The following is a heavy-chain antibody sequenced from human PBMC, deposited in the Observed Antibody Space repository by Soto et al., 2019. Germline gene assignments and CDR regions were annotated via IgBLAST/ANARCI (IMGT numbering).Heavy chain of an antibody. CDR3: ARDLREDYGLYYFFYGLDV. D-gene: IGHD3-10*01. CDR1: GYSFTRNY. J-gene: IGHJ6*02. V-gene: IGHV1-46*01. CDR2: IKPSDGST. Sequence: QVRLLQSRAEVKEPGASLKVSCKTFGYSFTRNYIHWVRQAPGQGLEWMGIIKPSDGSTTAAQKLPGRVNMDSDPSTNTGYLEVDRLRSEDPAVYYCARDLREDYGLYYFFYGLDVWGQGTTVAVSS.